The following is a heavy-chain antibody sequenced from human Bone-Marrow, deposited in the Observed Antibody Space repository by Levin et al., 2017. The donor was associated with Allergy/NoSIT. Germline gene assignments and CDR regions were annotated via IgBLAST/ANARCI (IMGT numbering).Heavy chain of an antibody. CDR2: ISSSSSTI. Sequence: GESLKISCAASGFTFSSYSMNWVRQAPGKGLEWVSYISSSSSTIYYADSVKGRFTISRDNAKNSLYLQMNSLRAEDTAVYYCARVYGDYDEYFQHWGQGTLVTVSS. V-gene: IGHV3-48*01. CDR1: GFTFSSYS. D-gene: IGHD4-17*01. J-gene: IGHJ1*01. CDR3: ARVYGDYDEYFQH.